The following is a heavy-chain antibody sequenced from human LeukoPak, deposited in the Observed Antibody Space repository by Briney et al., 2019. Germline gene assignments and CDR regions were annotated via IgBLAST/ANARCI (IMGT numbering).Heavy chain of an antibody. Sequence: SQTLSLTCTVSGGSVSRGGYYWNWIRQHPGKGLEWIGFTSYSEGTYYNPSLMSRITISVDRSQNQFSLKMRDVTAADTAVYFCAAADWESFYFDSWGQGALVAVSS. V-gene: IGHV4-31*03. CDR3: AAADWESFYFDS. CDR2: TSYSEGT. CDR1: GGSVSRGGYY. D-gene: IGHD1-26*01. J-gene: IGHJ4*02.